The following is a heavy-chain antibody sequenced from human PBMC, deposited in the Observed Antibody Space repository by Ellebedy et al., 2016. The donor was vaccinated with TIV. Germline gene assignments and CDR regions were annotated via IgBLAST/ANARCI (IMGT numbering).Heavy chain of an antibody. V-gene: IGHV3-23*01. CDR1: GFTFSPYA. CDR3: AKDRTSGDGYWVFDS. J-gene: IGHJ4*02. Sequence: GESLKISCAASGFTFSPYAMAWFRQAPGKGLEWVSGIVGSGAEKYADSVKGRFTISRDNSKRTVDLQMRSVRAEDTAVYFCAKDRTSGDGYWVFDSWGQGTMVSVSS. D-gene: IGHD2-21*02. CDR2: IVGSGA.